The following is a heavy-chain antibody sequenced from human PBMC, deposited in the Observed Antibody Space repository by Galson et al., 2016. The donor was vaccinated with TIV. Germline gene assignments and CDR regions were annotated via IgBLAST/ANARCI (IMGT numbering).Heavy chain of an antibody. CDR1: GFTFKYYP. Sequence: SLRLSCAASGFTFKYYPMHWVRQAPGKGLEWLAVISYDGTIETYADSVKGRFTLFRDNSKNTLYLQMNSLRDEDTATYYCAKQETSGSDPLTVTIGLQYWGQGTLATVSS. D-gene: IGHD4-17*01. CDR2: ISYDGTIE. CDR3: AKQETSGSDPLTVTIGLQY. V-gene: IGHV3-30*04. J-gene: IGHJ4*02.